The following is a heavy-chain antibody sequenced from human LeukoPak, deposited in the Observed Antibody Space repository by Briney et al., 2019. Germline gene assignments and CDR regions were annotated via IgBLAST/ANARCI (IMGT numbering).Heavy chain of an antibody. V-gene: IGHV1-18*01. CDR1: GYTFTSYG. Sequence: ASVKVSCKASGYTFTSYGISWVRQAPGQGLEWMGWISAYNGNTNYAQKLQGRVTMTTDTSTSTAYMELRSLRSDDTAVYYCASDEWAAAAGTGPDYWGQGTLVTVSS. CDR3: ASDEWAAAAGTGPDY. J-gene: IGHJ4*02. CDR2: ISAYNGNT. D-gene: IGHD6-13*01.